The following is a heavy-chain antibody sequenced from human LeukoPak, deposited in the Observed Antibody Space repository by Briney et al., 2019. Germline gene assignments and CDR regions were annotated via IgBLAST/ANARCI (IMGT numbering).Heavy chain of an antibody. J-gene: IGHJ4*02. CDR3: ARDWSTFDY. CDR2: IKRDGSEK. Sequence: PGGSLRLSCAASGFTFGSYWMRWVRQTPGKGLEWVANIKRDGSEKYYVDSVKGRFSISRDNAKNSLYLQMNSLRAEDTAVYYCARDWSTFDYWGQGTLVTVSS. CDR1: GFTFGSYW. V-gene: IGHV3-7*05.